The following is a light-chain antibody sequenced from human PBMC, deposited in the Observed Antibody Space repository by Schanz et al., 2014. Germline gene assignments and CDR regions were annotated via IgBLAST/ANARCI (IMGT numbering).Light chain of an antibody. CDR3: QQYNNWPRT. Sequence: EIVLTQSPGTLSLSPGERATLSCRASQSVSASYLAWYQQKPGQPPRLLIFAASSRATGIPDRFSGSGSGTDFTLTISRLEPEDFAVYYWQQYNNWPRTFGQGTKVEIK. CDR2: AAS. CDR1: QSVSASY. V-gene: IGKV3-20*01. J-gene: IGKJ1*01.